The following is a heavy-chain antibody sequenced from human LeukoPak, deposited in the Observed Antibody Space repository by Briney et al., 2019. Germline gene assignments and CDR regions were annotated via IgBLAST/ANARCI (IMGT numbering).Heavy chain of an antibody. CDR1: GFTFGSYG. D-gene: IGHD1-1*01. V-gene: IGHV3-30*18. CDR2: ISYDGSNK. J-gene: IGHJ4*02. Sequence: GGSLRLSCAASGFTFGSYGMHWVRQAPGKGLEWVAVISYDGSNKYYAGSVKGRFIISRDNSKNTLYLQMNSLRAEDTAVYYCAKVGDNWDFDYWGQGTLVTVSS. CDR3: AKVGDNWDFDY.